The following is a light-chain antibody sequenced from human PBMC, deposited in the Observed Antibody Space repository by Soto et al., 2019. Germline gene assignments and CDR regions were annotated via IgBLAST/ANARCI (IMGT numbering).Light chain of an antibody. J-gene: IGKJ2*01. CDR3: LQNYDYPRT. CDR1: QGIRTD. Sequence: AIQMTQSPSSLSASVGDRVTITCRASQGIRTDLGWYQQKPGKAPKLLIYAASSLQSGVPSRFRGSGSGTDFTLTISSLQPEDFATYYCLQNYDYPRTFGQGTKLEIK. CDR2: AAS. V-gene: IGKV1-6*01.